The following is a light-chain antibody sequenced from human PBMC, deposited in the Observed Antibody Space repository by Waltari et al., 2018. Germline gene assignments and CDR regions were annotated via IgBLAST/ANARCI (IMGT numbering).Light chain of an antibody. Sequence: QLVLTQSPSASASLGASVKPTCTLSSGHSSNVIAWLQQQPEKGPRYLMKVNSDGSPSKGDVIPNLFSGSTSGAERYLTISSVQPEDEADYYCQTGGHGTWVFGGGTKLTVL. CDR2: VNSDGSP. CDR3: QTGGHGTWV. V-gene: IGLV4-69*01. J-gene: IGLJ3*02. CDR1: SGHSSNV.